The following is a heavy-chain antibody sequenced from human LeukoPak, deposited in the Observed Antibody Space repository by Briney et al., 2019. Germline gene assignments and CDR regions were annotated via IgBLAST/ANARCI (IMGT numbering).Heavy chain of an antibody. J-gene: IGHJ3*01. CDR2: INHGGST. CDR1: GGSFSGYY. D-gene: IGHD3-16*01. CDR3: ARRWVYDKRAFDA. Sequence: SETLSLTCAVYGGSFSGYYWSWIRQPPGKGLEWIGEINHGGSTNYNPSLKSRVTISVDTSKNQFSLTLSSATAADTAVYYCARRWVYDKRAFDAWGQGTMVTVSS. V-gene: IGHV4-34*01.